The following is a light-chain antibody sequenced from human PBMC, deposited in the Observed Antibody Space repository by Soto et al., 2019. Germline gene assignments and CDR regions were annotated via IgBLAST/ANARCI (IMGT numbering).Light chain of an antibody. CDR1: QSVSSN. CDR2: GVY. V-gene: IGKV3D-15*01. J-gene: IGKJ1*01. CDR3: QQYGSLGT. Sequence: DIIITQSPPALSVSTGERATLYFRASQSVSSNLAWYQQKPGQPPRLLMYGVYTRAPGTPARFSGSGSGTDFTLTICRLGPDDFAVYYCQQYGSLGTFCQGTKVDI.